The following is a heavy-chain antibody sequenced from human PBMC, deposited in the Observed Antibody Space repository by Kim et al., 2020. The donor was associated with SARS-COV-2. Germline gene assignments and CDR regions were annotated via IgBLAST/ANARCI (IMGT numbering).Heavy chain of an antibody. V-gene: IGHV3-7*03. CDR2: IKQDGSEK. CDR1: GLTFSNNW. J-gene: IGHJ4*02. CDR3: AREIAAVQRGFEF. Sequence: GGSLRLSCVASGLTFSNNWMSWVRQAPGKGLEWVANIKQDGSEKYYVDSVKGRFTISRDNAKNSLYLQMNSLRVEDTAVYYCAREIAAVQRGFEFWGQGTLVTVSS. D-gene: IGHD6-13*01.